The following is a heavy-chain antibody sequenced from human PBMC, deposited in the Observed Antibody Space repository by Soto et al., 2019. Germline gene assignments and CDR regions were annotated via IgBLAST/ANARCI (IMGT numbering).Heavy chain of an antibody. V-gene: IGHV1-69*13. J-gene: IGHJ4*02. CDR1: GGTFSSYA. D-gene: IGHD2-15*01. CDR2: IIPIFGTA. Sequence: ASVKVSCKASGGTFSSYAISWVRQAPGQGLEWMGGIIPIFGTANYAQKFQGRVTITADESTSTAYMELSSLRSEDTAGYYCAREPIGYCSGGSCYTTYYFDYWGQGTLVTVSS. CDR3: AREPIGYCSGGSCYTTYYFDY.